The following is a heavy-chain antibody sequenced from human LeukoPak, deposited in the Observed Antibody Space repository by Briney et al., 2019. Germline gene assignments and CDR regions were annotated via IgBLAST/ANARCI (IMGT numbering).Heavy chain of an antibody. V-gene: IGHV3-7*01. CDR2: IKQDGSEK. D-gene: IGHD6-19*01. Sequence: GGSLRLSCAASGFTFSSYWMSWVRQAPGKGLEWVANIKQDGSEKYYVDSVKGRFTISRDNAKNSLYLQMNSLRAEDTAVYYCARDRKQQWLVRGGFDPWGQEPWSPSPQ. CDR1: GFTFSSYW. CDR3: ARDRKQQWLVRGGFDP. J-gene: IGHJ5*02.